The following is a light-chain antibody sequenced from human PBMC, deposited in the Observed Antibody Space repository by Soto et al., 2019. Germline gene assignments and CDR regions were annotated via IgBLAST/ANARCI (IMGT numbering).Light chain of an antibody. Sequence: VFPPSPGTMSSSPRRSATLSCRASQSVSSNLAWHQQKPGQAPRLLIYGASSRATGIPDRFSGSGSGTDFTLTISRLEPEDFAVYYCQQYGSSPWTFGQGTKVDIK. CDR3: QQYGSSPWT. V-gene: IGKV3-20*01. J-gene: IGKJ1*01. CDR1: QSVSSN. CDR2: GAS.